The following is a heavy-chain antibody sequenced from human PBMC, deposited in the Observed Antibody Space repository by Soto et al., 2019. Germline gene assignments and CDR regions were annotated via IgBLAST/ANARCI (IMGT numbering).Heavy chain of an antibody. D-gene: IGHD3-16*02. J-gene: IGHJ4*02. V-gene: IGHV3-23*01. CDR3: EWGSDRPLDY. CDR1: GITFSNYA. CDR2: ISGSGDST. Sequence: EGQLLESGGGLVQPGGSLRLSCAATGITFSNYALSWVRQAPGKGLEWVSSISGSGDSTYYADSVKGRFTISRDNSKNTLYLQMNSLRAEDTAVYYCEWGSDRPLDYWGQGTLVTVSS.